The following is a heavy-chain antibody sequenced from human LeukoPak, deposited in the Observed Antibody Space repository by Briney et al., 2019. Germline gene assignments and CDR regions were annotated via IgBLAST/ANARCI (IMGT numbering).Heavy chain of an antibody. CDR3: ARDHFYYYDSSGYYPVVDY. J-gene: IGHJ4*02. D-gene: IGHD3-22*01. CDR1: GFTFSSYS. CDR2: IKQDGSEK. Sequence: PGGSLRLSCAASGFTFSSYSMAWVRQAPGKGLEWVANIKQDGSEKYYVDSVKGRLTISRDNAKNSLYLQMNSLRAEDTAVYYCARDHFYYYDSSGYYPVVDYWGQGILVTVSS. V-gene: IGHV3-7*01.